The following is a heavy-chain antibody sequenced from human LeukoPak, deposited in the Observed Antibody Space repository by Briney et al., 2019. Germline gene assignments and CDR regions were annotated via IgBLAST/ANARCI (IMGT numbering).Heavy chain of an antibody. D-gene: IGHD2-21*02. CDR1: GFTFSNYW. Sequence: EGSLRLSCAASGFTFSNYWMHWVRQAPGKGPVWVSRINSEGSSTSYADSVKGRFIISRDNAKNTLSLQMNSLRVEDTAVYFCARAYCGTDCYSRAMDYWGQGTLVTVSS. CDR3: ARAYCGTDCYSRAMDY. CDR2: INSEGSST. V-gene: IGHV3-74*01. J-gene: IGHJ4*02.